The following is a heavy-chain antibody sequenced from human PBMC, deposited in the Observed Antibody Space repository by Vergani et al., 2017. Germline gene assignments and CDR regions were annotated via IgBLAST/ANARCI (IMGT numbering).Heavy chain of an antibody. Sequence: QVQLVESGGGVVQPGRSLRLSCAASGFTFSSYGMHWVRQAPGKGLEWVAVIWYDGSNKYYADSVKGRFTISRDNSKNTLYLQMNSLRAEDTAVYYCARGVDTAMELNYYYYYMDVWGKGTTVTVSS. V-gene: IGHV3-33*01. CDR2: IWYDGSNK. CDR1: GFTFSSYG. J-gene: IGHJ6*03. D-gene: IGHD5-18*01. CDR3: ARGVDTAMELNYYYYYMDV.